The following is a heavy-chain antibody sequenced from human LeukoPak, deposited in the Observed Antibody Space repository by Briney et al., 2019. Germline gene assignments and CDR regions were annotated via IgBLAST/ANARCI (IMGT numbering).Heavy chain of an antibody. CDR2: ISYDGSNK. D-gene: IGHD6-19*01. CDR1: GFTFSSYA. J-gene: IGHJ4*02. Sequence: GGSLRLSCAASGFTFSSYAMHWVRQAPGKGLEWVAVISYDGSNKYYADSVKGRFTISRDNSKNTLYLQMNSLRAEGTAVYYCARAGIAVAGTAHFDYWGQGTLVTVSS. V-gene: IGHV3-30-3*01. CDR3: ARAGIAVAGTAHFDY.